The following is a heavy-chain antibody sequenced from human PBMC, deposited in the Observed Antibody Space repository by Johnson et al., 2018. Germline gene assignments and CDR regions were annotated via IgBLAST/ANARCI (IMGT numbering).Heavy chain of an antibody. CDR2: ISSSSSYI. J-gene: IGHJ6*03. V-gene: IGHV3-21*01. Sequence: VQLVQSGGGLVKPGGSLRLSCAASGFTFSSYSMNWVRQAPGKGLEWVSFISSSSSYISYADSVKGRFTISRDNAKNSLYLQMNSLRVEETAVYYCARESAYCGGDCYSNYYMDVWGKGTTVTVSS. CDR3: ARESAYCGGDCYSNYYMDV. CDR1: GFTFSSYS. D-gene: IGHD2-21*02.